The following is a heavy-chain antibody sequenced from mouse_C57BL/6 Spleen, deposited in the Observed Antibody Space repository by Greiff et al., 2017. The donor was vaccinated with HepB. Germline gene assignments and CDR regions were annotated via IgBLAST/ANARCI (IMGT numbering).Heavy chain of an antibody. CDR2: ISDGGSYT. Sequence: EVHLVESGGGLVKPGGSLKLSCAASGFTFSSYAMSWVRQTPEKRLEWVATISDGGSYTYYPDNVKGRFTISRDNAKNNLYLQMSHLKSEDTAMYYCARGGYYFDYGGQGTTLTVSS. CDR1: GFTFSSYA. V-gene: IGHV5-4*01. J-gene: IGHJ2*01. CDR3: ARGGYYFDY.